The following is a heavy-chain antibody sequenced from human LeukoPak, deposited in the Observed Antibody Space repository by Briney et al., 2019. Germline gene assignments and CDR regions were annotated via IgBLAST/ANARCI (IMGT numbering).Heavy chain of an antibody. V-gene: IGHV1-69*01. J-gene: IGHJ6*03. CDR2: IIPIFGTA. D-gene: IGHD6-6*01. CDR1: GGTFSSYA. Sequence: SVKVSCKASGGTFSSYAISWVRQAPGQGLEWMGGIIPIFGTANYAQKFQGRVTITADESTSTAYMELRSLRSEDTAVYYCARGSIAASYMDVWGKGTTVTVSS. CDR3: ARGSIAASYMDV.